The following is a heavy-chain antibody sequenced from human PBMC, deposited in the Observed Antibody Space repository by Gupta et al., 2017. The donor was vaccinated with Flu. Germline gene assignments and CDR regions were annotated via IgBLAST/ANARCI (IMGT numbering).Heavy chain of an antibody. CDR3: AKNFEYSSSPIDA. CDR2: ISNDATSE. V-gene: IGHV3-30*18. Sequence: GGGVVQPGRSLRLSCAASGFTFSRYGMHWVRQAPGKGLELVAIISNDATSEFYADSVKGRFTISRDNSRNTLYLQMNSLRTEDTAMYFCAKNFEYSSSPIDAWGQGALVSVSS. CDR1: GFTFSRYG. D-gene: IGHD2-21*01. J-gene: IGHJ5*02.